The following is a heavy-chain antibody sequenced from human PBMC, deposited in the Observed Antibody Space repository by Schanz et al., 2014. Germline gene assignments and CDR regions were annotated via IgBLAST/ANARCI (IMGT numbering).Heavy chain of an antibody. CDR3: ASPSGYSDYGTYFDY. Sequence: QLVGSGGGLIQPGGSLRLSCAASGFIFSNYGMHWVRQAPGKGLEWVANIKQHGNEKYYVDSVKGRFTISRDNAKISLYLQMNSLRTEDTAVYYCASPSGYSDYGTYFDYWGQGTLVTVSS. J-gene: IGHJ4*02. CDR1: GFIFSNYG. D-gene: IGHD5-12*01. V-gene: IGHV3-7*01. CDR2: IKQHGNEK.